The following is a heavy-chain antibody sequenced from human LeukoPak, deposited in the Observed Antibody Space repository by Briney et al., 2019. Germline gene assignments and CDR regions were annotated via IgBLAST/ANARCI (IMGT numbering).Heavy chain of an antibody. Sequence: ASVKVSCKASGYTFTSYEIDWVRQATGQGLEWMGWMNPNSGNTGYAQKFQGRVTMTRNTSISTAYMELSSLRSEDTAVYYCARGPRFGGSRKNWFDPWGQGTLVTVSS. V-gene: IGHV1-8*01. D-gene: IGHD3-10*01. CDR1: GYTFTSYE. CDR3: ARGPRFGGSRKNWFDP. CDR2: MNPNSGNT. J-gene: IGHJ5*02.